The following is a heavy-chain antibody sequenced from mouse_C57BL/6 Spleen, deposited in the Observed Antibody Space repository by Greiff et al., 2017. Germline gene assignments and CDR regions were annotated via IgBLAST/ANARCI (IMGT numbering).Heavy chain of an antibody. CDR3: ARLRRAMDY. CDR2: IDPETGGT. Sequence: QVQLLQSGAELVRPGASVPLSCKASGYPFPDYEMHWVKQTPVHGLEWIGAIDPETGGTAYNQKFKGKAILTADKSSSTAYMELRSLTSEDSAVYYGARLRRAMDYWDQGTSVTVSS. V-gene: IGHV1-15*01. J-gene: IGHJ4*01. D-gene: IGHD2-4*01. CDR1: GYPFPDYE.